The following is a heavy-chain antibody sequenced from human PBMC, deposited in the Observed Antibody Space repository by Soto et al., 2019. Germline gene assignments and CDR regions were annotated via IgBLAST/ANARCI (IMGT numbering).Heavy chain of an antibody. CDR1: GFTFSSYW. CDR3: ARGEVYDFWSGYPY. D-gene: IGHD3-3*01. Sequence: GGFLRLSCAASGFTFSSYWMHWVRQAPGKGLVWVSRINSDGSSTSYADSVKGRFTISRDNAKNTLYLQMNSLRAEDTVVYYCARGEVYDFWSGYPYWGQGTLVPVSS. V-gene: IGHV3-74*01. J-gene: IGHJ4*02. CDR2: INSDGSST.